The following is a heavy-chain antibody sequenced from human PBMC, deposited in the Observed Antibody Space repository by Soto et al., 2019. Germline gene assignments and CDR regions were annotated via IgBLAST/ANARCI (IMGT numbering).Heavy chain of an antibody. CDR2: IYYSGST. D-gene: IGHD2-2*01. CDR1: CGSISSGGYY. Sequence: SETLSLTFTVSCGSISSGGYYWSWIRQHPGKGLEWIGYIYYSGSTYYNPSLKSRVTISVDTSKNQFSLKLSSVTAADTAMYYCARDRGGWASSTSCYLGRCYYYYYGMDVWGKGTTLTLSS. J-gene: IGHJ6*04. CDR3: ARDRGGWASSTSCYLGRCYYYYYGMDV. V-gene: IGHV4-31*02.